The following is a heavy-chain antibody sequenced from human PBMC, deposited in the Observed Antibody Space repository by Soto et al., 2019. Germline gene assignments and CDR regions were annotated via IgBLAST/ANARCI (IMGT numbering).Heavy chain of an antibody. CDR1: EVTFRTYA. Sequence: GGPLILSCTAAEVTFRTYAMNLVRPAPGKGLEWISAISGSGSFTHYADSVRGRFTISRDNSQNQLYLQMNNLRGDDTAMYYCAKIPTGSGSSKFDYWGQGIQVTVSS. J-gene: IGHJ4*02. V-gene: IGHV3-23*01. CDR3: AKIPTGSGSSKFDY. D-gene: IGHD3-10*01. CDR2: ISGSGSFT.